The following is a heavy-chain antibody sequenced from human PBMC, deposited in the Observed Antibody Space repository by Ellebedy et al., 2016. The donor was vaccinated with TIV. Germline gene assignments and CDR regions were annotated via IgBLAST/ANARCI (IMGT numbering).Heavy chain of an antibody. CDR2: TSGSGDRT. Sequence: GESLKISXAASGLTFSTYAMSWVRQAPGKGLEWVSITSGSGDRTYYADSLKGRFTISRDNSKNTVYLQMNNLRVEDTAVYYCASRLHDISSWSYFQHWGQGTLVTVSS. CDR1: GLTFSTYA. D-gene: IGHD6-13*01. J-gene: IGHJ1*01. V-gene: IGHV3-23*01. CDR3: ASRLHDISSWSYFQH.